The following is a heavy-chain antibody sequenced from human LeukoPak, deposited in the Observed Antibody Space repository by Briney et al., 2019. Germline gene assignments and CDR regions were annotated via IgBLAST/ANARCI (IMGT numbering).Heavy chain of an antibody. J-gene: IGHJ4*02. CDR1: GGSISSSSYY. D-gene: IGHD3-16*01. CDR3: AREGGIKDY. CDR2: IHYSGST. Sequence: SETLSLTCTVSGGSISSSSYYWGWIRQPPGKGLEWIGNIHYSGSTYYTPSLKSRVTISVDTSKNQFSLKLSSVTAADTAVYYCAREGGIKDYWGQGTLVTVSP. V-gene: IGHV4-39*02.